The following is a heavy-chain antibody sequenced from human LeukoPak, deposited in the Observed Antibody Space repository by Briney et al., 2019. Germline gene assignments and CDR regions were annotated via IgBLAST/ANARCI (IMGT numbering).Heavy chain of an antibody. V-gene: IGHV3-30*02. CDR1: GFTFSSYG. D-gene: IGHD2/OR15-2a*01. CDR3: AKAIDFRVSGTFDY. J-gene: IGHJ4*02. CDR2: IWYDGSNK. Sequence: GGSLRLSCAASGFTFSSYGMHWVRQAPGKGLEWVAVIWYDGSNKYYADSVKGRFTISRDNSKNTLYLQMNSLRAEDTAVYYCAKAIDFRVSGTFDYWGQGTLVTVSS.